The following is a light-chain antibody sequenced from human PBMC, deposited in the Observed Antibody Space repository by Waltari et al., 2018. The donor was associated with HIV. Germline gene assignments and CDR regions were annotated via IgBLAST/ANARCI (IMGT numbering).Light chain of an antibody. CDR2: RAS. V-gene: IGKV1-5*03. CDR3: QQYHTDPS. J-gene: IGKJ5*01. Sequence: DIHMTQSPSTLSAFVGARVFITCRASQPISNWLAWYQQKPGKAPKLLINRASILESGVSSRFSGSGSGTEFTLIIDTLQVDDFATYYCQQYHTDPSFGQGTRLEFK. CDR1: QPISNW.